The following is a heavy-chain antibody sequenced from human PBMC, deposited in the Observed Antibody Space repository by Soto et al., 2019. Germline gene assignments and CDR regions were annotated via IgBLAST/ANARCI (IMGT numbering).Heavy chain of an antibody. Sequence: PSETLSLTCTASGGTISSYYWSWIRQHQGKGLEWIGYIYYSGSTNYTPSLKSRVTISVDTSKNQFSLKLSSVTAADTAVYYCARQGYCSGGSCYSSDAFDIWGQGTMVTVSS. CDR3: ARQGYCSGGSCYSSDAFDI. V-gene: IGHV4-59*08. CDR1: GGTISSYY. CDR2: IYYSGST. D-gene: IGHD2-15*01. J-gene: IGHJ3*02.